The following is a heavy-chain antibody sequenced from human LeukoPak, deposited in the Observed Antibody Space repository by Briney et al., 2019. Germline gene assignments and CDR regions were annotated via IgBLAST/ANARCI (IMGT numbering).Heavy chain of an antibody. CDR3: ARDWGRRYSSGWYGDFDY. Sequence: PGGSLRLSCAASGFTFSNYAVHWVRQAPGKGLEWVAVISYDGSDKYYADSVKGRFTISRDNSKNTLYLQMNSLRPEDTAVYYCARDWGRRYSSGWYGDFDYWGQGTLVTVSS. CDR1: GFTFSNYA. J-gene: IGHJ4*02. CDR2: ISYDGSDK. D-gene: IGHD6-19*01. V-gene: IGHV3-30-3*01.